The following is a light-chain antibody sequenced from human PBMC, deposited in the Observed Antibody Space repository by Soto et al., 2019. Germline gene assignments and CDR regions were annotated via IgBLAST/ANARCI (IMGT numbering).Light chain of an antibody. CDR1: QSVSSN. Sequence: EIVLTPSSATPSLSPGERATLSCRASQSVSSNLAWYQQKPGQAPRLLIYGASTRATGIPARFSGGGSGTEFTLTISSLQPDDFATYYCQHYNSYSEAFGQGTKVDIK. J-gene: IGKJ1*01. V-gene: IGKV3-15*01. CDR3: QHYNSYSEA. CDR2: GAS.